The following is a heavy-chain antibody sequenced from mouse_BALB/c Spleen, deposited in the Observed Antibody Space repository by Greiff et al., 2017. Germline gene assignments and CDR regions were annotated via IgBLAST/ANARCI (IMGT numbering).Heavy chain of an antibody. CDR2: INPYNDGT. CDR1: GYTFTSYV. D-gene: IGHD2-3*01. Sequence: EVQLVESGPELVKPGASVKMSCKASGYTFTSYVMHWVKQKPGQGLEWIGYINPYNDGTKYNEKFKGKATLTSDKSSSTAYMELSSLTSEDSAVYYCARDGYYPWFAYWGQGTLVTVSA. J-gene: IGHJ3*01. CDR3: ARDGYYPWFAY. V-gene: IGHV1-14*01.